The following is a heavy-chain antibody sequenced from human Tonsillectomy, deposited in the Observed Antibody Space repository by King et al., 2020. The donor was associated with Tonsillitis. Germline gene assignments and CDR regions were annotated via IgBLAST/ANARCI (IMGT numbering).Heavy chain of an antibody. V-gene: IGHV3-74*01. CDR1: GFTFSTYW. CDR3: VRDSVASGSFDS. D-gene: IGHD3-10*01. J-gene: IGHJ4*02. CDR2: ITSDGSRT. Sequence: VQLVESGGDLVQPGGSLRLSCAASGFTFSTYWMHWVRHAPGKGLVWVSHITSDGSRTTYADSVKGRFTISRDNAKNTLYLQMNSLRAEDTAVYYCVRDSVASGSFDSWGQGTLVTVSS.